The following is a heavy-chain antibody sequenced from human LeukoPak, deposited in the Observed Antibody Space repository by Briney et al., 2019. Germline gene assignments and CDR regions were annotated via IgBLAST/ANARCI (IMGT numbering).Heavy chain of an antibody. CDR1: GGSISSYY. V-gene: IGHV4-59*08. D-gene: IGHD2-2*01. CDR3: ARHSDNAYYFDY. J-gene: IGHJ4*02. CDR2: IYYSGST. Sequence: SETLSLTCTVSGGSISSYYWSWIRQPPGKGLEWIGYIYYSGSTSYNPSLKSRVTISVDTSKNQFSLKLSSVTAADTAVYYCARHSDNAYYFDYWGQGTLVTVSS.